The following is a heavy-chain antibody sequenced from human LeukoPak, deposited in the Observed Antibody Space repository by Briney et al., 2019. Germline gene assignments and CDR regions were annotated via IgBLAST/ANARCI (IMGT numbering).Heavy chain of an antibody. D-gene: IGHD6-25*01. Sequence: ASVKVSCKASGGSFSSYTISWLRQAPGQGLEWMGRIIPILGIANYAQKFQGRVTITADKSTSTAYMELSSLRSEDTAVYYCARYLGSYYGMDVWGQGTTVTVSS. CDR3: ARYLGSYYGMDV. J-gene: IGHJ6*02. CDR1: GGSFSSYT. CDR2: IIPILGIA. V-gene: IGHV1-69*02.